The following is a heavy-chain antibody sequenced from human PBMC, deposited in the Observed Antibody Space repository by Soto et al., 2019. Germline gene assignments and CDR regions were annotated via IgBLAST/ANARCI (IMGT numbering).Heavy chain of an antibody. Sequence: GGSLRLSCAASGFTFSSYWMSWVRQAPGKGLEWVANIKQDGSEKYYVDSVKGRFTISRDNAKNSLYLQMNSLRAEDTAVYYCARDVEMATIPYYYYGMDVWGQGTTVTV. CDR2: IKQDGSEK. CDR3: ARDVEMATIPYYYYGMDV. D-gene: IGHD5-12*01. CDR1: GFTFSSYW. V-gene: IGHV3-7*05. J-gene: IGHJ6*02.